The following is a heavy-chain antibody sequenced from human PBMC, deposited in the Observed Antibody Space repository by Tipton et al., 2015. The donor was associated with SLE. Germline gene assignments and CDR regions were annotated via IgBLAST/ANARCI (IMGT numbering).Heavy chain of an antibody. CDR1: GGSISSGGYY. V-gene: IGHV4-31*03. D-gene: IGHD3-3*01. CDR3: ARDVREGTGEWLLSWFDP. Sequence: TLSLTCTVSGGSISSGGYYWSWICQHPGKGLEWIGYIYYSGSTYYNPSLKSRVTISVDTSKNQFSLKLSSVTAADTAVYYCARDVREGTGEWLLSWFDPWGQGTLVTVSS. CDR2: IYYSGST. J-gene: IGHJ5*02.